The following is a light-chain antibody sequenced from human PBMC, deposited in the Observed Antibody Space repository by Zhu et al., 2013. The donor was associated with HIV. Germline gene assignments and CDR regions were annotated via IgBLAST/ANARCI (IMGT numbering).Light chain of an antibody. Sequence: DTQMTQSPSTLSASVGDRVTMTCRACQSVSTWVAWYQHKPGKAPKLLIYKASSLQSGVPSRFSGSGSGTEFTLTISSLQPDDFATYYCQEYNSYWTFGQGTKVEIK. CDR2: KAS. CDR1: QSVSTW. V-gene: IGKV1-5*03. J-gene: IGKJ1*01. CDR3: QEYNSYWT.